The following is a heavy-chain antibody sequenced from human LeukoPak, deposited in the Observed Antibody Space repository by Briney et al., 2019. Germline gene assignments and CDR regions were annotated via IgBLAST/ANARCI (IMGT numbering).Heavy chain of an antibody. CDR3: TTDLGTYYHGSERLIPIDY. CDR2: IKSKTDGETT. J-gene: IGHJ4*02. CDR1: GFTFTNAW. Sequence: GGSLRLSCADSGFTFTNAWMSWARQAPGKGLEWIGRIKSKTDGETTNYAEPVRGRFTISRDDLKSAVYLQMNSLKIEDTAVYYCTTDLGTYYHGSERLIPIDYWGQGTLVTVSS. V-gene: IGHV3-15*01. D-gene: IGHD3-10*01.